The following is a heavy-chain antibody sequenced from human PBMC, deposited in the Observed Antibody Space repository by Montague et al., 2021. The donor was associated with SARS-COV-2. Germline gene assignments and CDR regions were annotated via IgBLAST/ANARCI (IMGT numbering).Heavy chain of an antibody. CDR3: ARGVYNRVIFVVSPRYYFDY. CDR1: PESFNGYY. J-gene: IGHJ4*02. D-gene: IGHD3-9*01. V-gene: IGHV4-34*01. CDR2: VSHPGSA. Sequence: SETLSLTCAVYPESFNGYYWTWIRQPPRKGLEWIGEVSHPGSAKYNPSLKSRVSISLNTYRKQVSLSLTSVTAADTATYYCARGVYNRVIFVVSPRYYFDYWGQGKKVAVSA.